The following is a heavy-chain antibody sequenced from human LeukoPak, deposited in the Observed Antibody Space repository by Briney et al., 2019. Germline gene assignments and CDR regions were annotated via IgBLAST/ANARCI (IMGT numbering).Heavy chain of an antibody. V-gene: IGHV1-46*01. CDR1: GYTFTSYY. Sequence: GASVKVSCKASGYTFTSYYMHWVRQAPGQGLEWMGIINPSGGSTSYAQKFQGRVTMTRDTSTSTVYMELSSLRSEDTAVYYCARGGIMISFGGVYVFDIWGQGTMVTVSS. CDR2: INPSGGST. J-gene: IGHJ3*02. CDR3: ARGGIMISFGGVYVFDI. D-gene: IGHD3-16*01.